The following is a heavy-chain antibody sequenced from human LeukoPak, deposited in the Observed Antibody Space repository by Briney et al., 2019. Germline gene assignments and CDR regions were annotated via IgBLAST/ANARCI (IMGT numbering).Heavy chain of an antibody. Sequence: ASVKVSCKASGYTFTSYYMHWVRQAPGQGLEWMGIINPSGGSTSYAQKFQGRVTMTRNTSISTAYMELSSLRSEDTAVYYCARGIHYYDSSGYDYNWFDPWGQGTLVTVSS. CDR1: GYTFTSYY. CDR3: ARGIHYYDSSGYDYNWFDP. J-gene: IGHJ5*02. D-gene: IGHD3-22*01. CDR2: INPSGGST. V-gene: IGHV1-46*01.